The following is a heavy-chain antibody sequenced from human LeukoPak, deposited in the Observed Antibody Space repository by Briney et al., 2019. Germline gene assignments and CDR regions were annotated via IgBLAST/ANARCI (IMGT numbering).Heavy chain of an antibody. CDR1: GFTFSSYD. Sequence: PGGSLRLSCSASGFTFSSYDMHWVRQAPGKGLEWVAVISYNGNNKYCADSVKGRFTISRDNSKETLYLQMNSLRAEDTAVYYCARDGYNEEDWYFDLWGRGILVTVSS. J-gene: IGHJ2*01. CDR3: ARDGYNEEDWYFDL. V-gene: IGHV3-30-3*01. CDR2: ISYNGNNK. D-gene: IGHD5-24*01.